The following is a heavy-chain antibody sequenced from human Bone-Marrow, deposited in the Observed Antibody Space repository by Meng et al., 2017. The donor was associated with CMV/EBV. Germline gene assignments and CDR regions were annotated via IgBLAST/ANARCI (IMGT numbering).Heavy chain of an antibody. J-gene: IGHJ5*02. CDR1: GFTFSSYW. CDR2: ISSSSSYI. D-gene: IGHD1-7*01. Sequence: GGSLRLSCAASGFTFSSYWMNWVRQAPGKGLEWVSSISSSSSYIYYADSVKGRFTISRDNAKNSLYLQMNSLRAEDTAVYYCARVDCITGTTCWFDPWGQGTLVTVSS. CDR3: ARVDCITGTTCWFDP. V-gene: IGHV3-21*01.